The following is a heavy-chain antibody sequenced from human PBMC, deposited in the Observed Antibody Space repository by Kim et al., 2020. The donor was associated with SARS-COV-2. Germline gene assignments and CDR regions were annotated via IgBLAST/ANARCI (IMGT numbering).Heavy chain of an antibody. J-gene: IGHJ4*02. Sequence: TIYSPSFQGQVTISADKSISTAYLQWSSLKASDTAMYYCARLRIAAPVLWGQGTLVTVSS. CDR3: ARLRIAAPVL. D-gene: IGHD6-25*01. CDR2: T. V-gene: IGHV5-51*01.